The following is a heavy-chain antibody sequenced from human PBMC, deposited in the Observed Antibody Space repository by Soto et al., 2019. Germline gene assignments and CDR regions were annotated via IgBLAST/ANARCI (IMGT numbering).Heavy chain of an antibody. CDR1: GGSANNANYF. CDR3: TRDADYGGSRGGMDV. J-gene: IGHJ6*02. D-gene: IGHD4-17*01. Sequence: QGRLEESGPGVVKPSETLSLICSASGGSANNANYFWNWIPHQPEIGLEWIGYFYYSGSTRYKPSFRTRTTLSIYTSKNQFSLRLNSVTVADTAVYFCTRDADYGGSRGGMDVWGRGTTVTVSS. V-gene: IGHV4-31*03. CDR2: FYYSGST.